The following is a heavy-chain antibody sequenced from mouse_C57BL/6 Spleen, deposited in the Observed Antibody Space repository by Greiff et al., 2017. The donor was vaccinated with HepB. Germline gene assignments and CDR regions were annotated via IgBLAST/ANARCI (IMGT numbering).Heavy chain of an antibody. J-gene: IGHJ3*01. Sequence: VQLQQSGAELVKPGASVKLSCKASGYTFTEYTIHWVKQRSGQGLEWIGWFYPGSGSIKYNEKFKDKATLTADKSSSTVYMELSRLTSEDSAFYFCARHEAAYYCISYGFAYWGQGTLVTVSA. CDR1: GYTFTEYT. CDR3: ARHEAAYYCISYGFAY. D-gene: IGHD1-1*01. V-gene: IGHV1-62-2*01. CDR2: FYPGSGSI.